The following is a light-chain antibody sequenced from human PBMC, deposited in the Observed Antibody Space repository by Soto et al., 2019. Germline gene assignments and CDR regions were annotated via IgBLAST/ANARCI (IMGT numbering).Light chain of an antibody. V-gene: IGKV1-12*01. J-gene: IGKJ1*01. CDR2: GAY. CDR1: RDISNS. CDR3: KQTSAFPRT. Sequence: DIQMTQSPSSVSASVGDRPTITCRASRDISNSLAWYQQTPGKAHKLLLRGAYSLHSGVQSRFSGGGAGTEFTLTISSLQPEDFATYYCKQTSAFPRTFGQGTKVDIK.